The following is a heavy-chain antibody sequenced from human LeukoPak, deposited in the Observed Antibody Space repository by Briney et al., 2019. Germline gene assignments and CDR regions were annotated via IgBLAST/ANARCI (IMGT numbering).Heavy chain of an antibody. CDR2: IYYSGST. D-gene: IGHD2-2*01. J-gene: IGHJ6*03. CDR1: GGSISSNSYY. V-gene: IGHV4-39*07. CDR3: ARERREYCSSTSCSLGYYYYMDV. Sequence: SETLSLTCTVSGGSISSNSYYWSWTRQPPGKGLKWIGSIYYSGSTYYNPSLKSRVTISVDTSKNQFSLKLSSVTAAATAVYYCARERREYCSSTSCSLGYYYYMDVWGKGTTVTISS.